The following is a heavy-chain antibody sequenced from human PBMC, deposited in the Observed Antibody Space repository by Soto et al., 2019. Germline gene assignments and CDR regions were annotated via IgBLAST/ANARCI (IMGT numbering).Heavy chain of an antibody. V-gene: IGHV3-21*01. CDR1: GFTFSSYS. CDR2: ISSSSSYI. D-gene: IGHD3-3*01. Sequence: EVQLVESGGGLVKPGGSLRLSCAASGFTFSSYSMNWVRQAPGKGLEWVSSISSSSSYIYYADSVKGRFTISRDNAKNSLYLQMNSLRAEDTAVYYCARDHSGAGLEWHDYWGQGTLVTVSS. J-gene: IGHJ4*02. CDR3: ARDHSGAGLEWHDY.